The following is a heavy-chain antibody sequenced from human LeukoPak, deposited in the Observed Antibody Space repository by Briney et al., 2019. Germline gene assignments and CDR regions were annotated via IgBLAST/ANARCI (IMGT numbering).Heavy chain of an antibody. CDR3: ARDGAYCGGDCYPNYYYYYGMDV. D-gene: IGHD2-21*02. CDR2: ISAYNGNT. CDR1: AYTFTSYG. Sequence: ASVKVTFKASAYTFTSYGISWVRQPHAQGMEGMGFISAYNGNTNYAEKLQGKVTMTIDTSTSTAYMELRSMRSDDTAVYYCARDGAYCGGDCYPNYYYYYGMDVWGQGTTVTVSS. J-gene: IGHJ6*02. V-gene: IGHV1-18*01.